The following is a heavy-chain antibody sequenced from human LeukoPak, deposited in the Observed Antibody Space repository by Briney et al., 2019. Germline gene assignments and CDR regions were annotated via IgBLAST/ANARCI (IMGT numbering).Heavy chain of an antibody. CDR2: MTGPADTT. J-gene: IGHJ4*02. CDR3: AKGAEIDH. CDR1: GFNFNNFA. Sequence: SGGSLRLSCAASGFNFNNFAMSWVRQAPGKGPEWLSAMTGPADTTYYAESVKGRFTISRDYSKSMVYLQMNSMRVEDTAIYYCAKGAEIDHWGQGTLVTVSS. V-gene: IGHV3-23*01.